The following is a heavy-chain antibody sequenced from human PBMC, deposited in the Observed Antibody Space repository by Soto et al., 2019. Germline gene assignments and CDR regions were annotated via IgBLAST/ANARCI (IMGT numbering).Heavy chain of an antibody. CDR2: FDPEDGET. J-gene: IGHJ6*02. CDR3: ATRVGPDIVVVPAAIRIGYYYYGMDV. Sequence: QVQLVQSGAEVKKPGASVKVSCKVSGYTLTELSMHWVRQAPGKGLEWMGGFDPEDGETIYAQKFQGRVTMTEDTSTDTAYMELSSLRSEDTAVYYCATRVGPDIVVVPAAIRIGYYYYGMDVWGQGTTVTVSS. D-gene: IGHD2-2*02. CDR1: GYTLTELS. V-gene: IGHV1-24*01.